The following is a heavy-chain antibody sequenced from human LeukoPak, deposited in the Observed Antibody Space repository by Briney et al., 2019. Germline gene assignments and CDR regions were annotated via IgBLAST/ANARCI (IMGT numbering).Heavy chain of an antibody. J-gene: IGHJ4*02. Sequence: GGSLRLSCAASGFTFSSYSMNWVRQAPGKGLEWVSYISSSSSTIHYADSVKGRFTISRDNAKNSLYLQMNSLRAEDTAVYYCAKRIPTAGKHYFDDWGQGTLVTVSS. CDR2: ISSSSSTI. D-gene: IGHD6-13*01. CDR3: AKRIPTAGKHYFDD. CDR1: GFTFSSYS. V-gene: IGHV3-48*01.